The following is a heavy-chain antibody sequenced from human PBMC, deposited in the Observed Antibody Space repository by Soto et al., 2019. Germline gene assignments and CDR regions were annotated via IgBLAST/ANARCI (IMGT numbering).Heavy chain of an antibody. CDR2: IYYSGST. D-gene: IGHD4-17*01. Sequence: SETLSLTCTVSGGSISSYYWSWIRQPPGKGLEWIGYIYYSGSTNYNPSLKSRVTISVDTSKNPFSLKLSSVTAADTAVYYCARLTTTVTPGAFDIWGQGTMVTVSS. CDR3: ARLTTTVTPGAFDI. J-gene: IGHJ3*02. CDR1: GGSISSYY. V-gene: IGHV4-59*08.